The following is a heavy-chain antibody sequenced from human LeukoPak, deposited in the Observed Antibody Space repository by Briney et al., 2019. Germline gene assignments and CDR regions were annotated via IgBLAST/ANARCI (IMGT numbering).Heavy chain of an antibody. J-gene: IGHJ3*02. Sequence: ASETLSLTCTVSGGSISSYYWGWIRQHPGKGLEWIGYIYYSGSTSYNPSLKSRLTLSVDTSKNQFTLNLSSVTAADTAVYHCARVIAAAEGAFDIWGQGTMVTVSS. CDR2: IYYSGST. V-gene: IGHV4-59*06. D-gene: IGHD6-13*01. CDR1: GGSISSYY. CDR3: ARVIAAAEGAFDI.